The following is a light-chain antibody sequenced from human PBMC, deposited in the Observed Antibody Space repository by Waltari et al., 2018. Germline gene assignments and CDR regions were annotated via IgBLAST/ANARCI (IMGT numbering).Light chain of an antibody. J-gene: IGKJ4*01. CDR3: QQYNSYSLLS. CDR1: QSSSKC. Sequence: CRASQSSSKCLDLYQQKPGKAPKLLFYKASTLESGVPSRCSGSGSGTEFTLTISSLQPEDFATYYCQQYNSYSLLSFGGGTKVEIK. V-gene: IGKV1-5*03. CDR2: KAS.